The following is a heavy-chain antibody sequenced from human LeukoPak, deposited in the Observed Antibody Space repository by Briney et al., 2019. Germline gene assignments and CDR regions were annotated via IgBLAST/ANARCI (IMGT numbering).Heavy chain of an antibody. V-gene: IGHV3-48*01. CDR2: ISSSSSTI. Sequence: PGGSLRLSCAASGFTFSSYSMNWVRQAPGKGLEWVSYISSSSSTIYYADSVKGRFTISRDNAKNSLYLQMNSLRAEDTAVYYCARAPRDTATYFDYWGQGTLVTVSS. J-gene: IGHJ4*02. CDR1: GFTFSSYS. CDR3: ARAPRDTATYFDY. D-gene: IGHD5-18*01.